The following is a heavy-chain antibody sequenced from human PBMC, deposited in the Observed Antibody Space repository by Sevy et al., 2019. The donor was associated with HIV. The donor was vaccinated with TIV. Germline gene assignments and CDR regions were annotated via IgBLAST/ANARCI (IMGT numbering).Heavy chain of an antibody. CDR3: ARDRYYYGSGTYYNQFPWALDT. V-gene: IGHV3-30*01. J-gene: IGHJ3*02. Sequence: GGSLRLSRAASGFTFSGYTMYWVRQAPGKGLEWVATISDDGGNKLYAESVKGRFTISRDNSKNTLYLQMDSLRSEHTAVYYCARDRYYYGSGTYYNQFPWALDTWGQGTVVTVSS. CDR1: GFTFSGYT. CDR2: ISDDGGNK. D-gene: IGHD3-10*01.